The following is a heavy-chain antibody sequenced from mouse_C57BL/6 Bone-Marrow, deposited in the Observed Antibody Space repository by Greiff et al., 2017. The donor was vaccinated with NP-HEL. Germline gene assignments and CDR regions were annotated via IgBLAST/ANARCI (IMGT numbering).Heavy chain of an antibody. CDR2: IDPENGDT. CDR3: TTSTPQEDY. CDR1: GFNIKDDY. J-gene: IGHJ2*01. D-gene: IGHD3-2*02. Sequence: EVQLQQSGAELVRPGASVKLSCTASGFNIKDDYMHWVKQRPEQGLEWIGWIDPENGDTEYASKFQGKATITADTSSNTAYLQLSSLTSENTAVYYCTTSTPQEDYWGQGTTLTVSS. V-gene: IGHV14-4*01.